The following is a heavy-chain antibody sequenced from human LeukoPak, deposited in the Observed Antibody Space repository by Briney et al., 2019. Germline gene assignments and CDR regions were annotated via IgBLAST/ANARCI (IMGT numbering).Heavy chain of an antibody. CDR3: ARDSESVTTYDSWFDP. CDR1: GGSISSSSYY. V-gene: IGHV4-39*07. J-gene: IGHJ5*02. CDR2: IYYSGST. D-gene: IGHD4-17*01. Sequence: SETLSLTCTVSGGSISSSSYYWGWIRQPPGKGLEWIGSIYYSGSTYYNPSLKSRVTISVDTSKNQFSLKLSSVTAADTAVYYCARDSESVTTYDSWFDPWGQGTLVTVSS.